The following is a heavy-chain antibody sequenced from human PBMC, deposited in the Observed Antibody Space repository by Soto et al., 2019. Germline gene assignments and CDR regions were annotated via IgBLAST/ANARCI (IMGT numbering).Heavy chain of an antibody. J-gene: IGHJ6*02. D-gene: IGHD3-9*01. CDR2: ISYDGSNK. CDR3: AKDLDDILTGYFIGDPYYYGMDV. Sequence: GGSLRLSCAASGFTFSSYGMHWVRQAPGKGLEWVAVISYDGSNKYYADSVKGRFTISRDNSKNTLYLQMNSLRAEDTAVYYCAKDLDDILTGYFIGDPYYYGMDVWGQGTTVTVSS. CDR1: GFTFSSYG. V-gene: IGHV3-30*18.